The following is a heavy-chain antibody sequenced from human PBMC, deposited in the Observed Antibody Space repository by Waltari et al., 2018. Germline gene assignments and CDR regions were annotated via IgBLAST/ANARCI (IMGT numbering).Heavy chain of an antibody. CDR3: AREKGLLWFGYGMDV. CDR2: INHIGST. D-gene: IGHD3-10*01. CDR1: GGSFSGYY. J-gene: IGHJ6*02. V-gene: IGHV4-34*01. Sequence: QVQLQQWGAGLLKPSATLSLTCAVYGGSFSGYYWRWIRQHPGKGLEWIGEINHIGSTNYNPSLKSRVSISVDTSKNQFSLKLSSVTAADTAVYYCAREKGLLWFGYGMDVWGQGTTVTVSS.